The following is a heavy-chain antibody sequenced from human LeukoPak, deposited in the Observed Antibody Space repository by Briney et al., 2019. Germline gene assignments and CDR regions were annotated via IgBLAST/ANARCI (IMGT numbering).Heavy chain of an antibody. J-gene: IGHJ6*02. CDR1: GFTFSNYE. CDR2: IDDSGTTM. CDR3: ARADWYV. Sequence: GGSLRLSCGASGFTFSNYEMNWVRQAPGKGLEWVSYIDDSGTTMHYGDSVKGRFTISRDNAKRSLYLQMNSLGVDDTVVYYCARADWYVWGQGTTVTVS. D-gene: IGHD3-9*01. V-gene: IGHV3-48*03.